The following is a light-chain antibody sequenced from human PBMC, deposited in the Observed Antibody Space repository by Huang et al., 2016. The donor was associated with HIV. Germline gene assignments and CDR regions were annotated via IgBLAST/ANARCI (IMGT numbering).Light chain of an antibody. CDR2: GAS. CDR1: QSISSN. V-gene: IGKV3D-15*01. CDR3: LQYNNWPQT. Sequence: EIVMTQYPATLSVSPGERATLSCRASQSISSNLAWYQQKPGQAPSLLIYGASIRATGIPDRFSGSVSGTEFTFTISSLQSEDFAVYYCLQYNNWPQTFGQGTKLEIK. J-gene: IGKJ2*01.